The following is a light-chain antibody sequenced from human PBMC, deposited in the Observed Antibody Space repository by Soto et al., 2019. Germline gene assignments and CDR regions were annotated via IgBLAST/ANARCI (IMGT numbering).Light chain of an antibody. CDR1: SSDVGKYNF. J-gene: IGLJ2*01. V-gene: IGLV2-8*01. Sequence: QSVLTQPPSASGSPGQSVTISCTGASSDVGKYNFVSWYQQHPGKAPKLMIYDVTERPSGVPDRFSGSKSGNTASLTVSGLQAEDEADYYFTSYARSSIPVVFGAGTKLTVL. CDR2: DVT. CDR3: TSYARSSIPVV.